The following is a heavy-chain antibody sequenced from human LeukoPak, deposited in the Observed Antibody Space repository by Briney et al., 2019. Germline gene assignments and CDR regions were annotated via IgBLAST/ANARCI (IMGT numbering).Heavy chain of an antibody. CDR1: GGSISSYY. D-gene: IGHD3-10*01. Sequence: PSETLSLTCTVSGGSISSYYWSWIRQPPGKGLEWIGYIYYSGSTNYNPSLKSRVTISVDTSKNQFSLKLSSVTAADTAVYYCARTNILLWFREPTGWFDPWGQGTLVTVSS. CDR3: ARTNILLWFREPTGWFDP. J-gene: IGHJ5*02. V-gene: IGHV4-59*08. CDR2: IYYSGST.